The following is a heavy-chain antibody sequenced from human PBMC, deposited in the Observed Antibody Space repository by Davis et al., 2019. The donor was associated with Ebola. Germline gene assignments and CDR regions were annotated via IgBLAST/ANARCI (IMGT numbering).Heavy chain of an antibody. Sequence: GESLKFSCAASGFTFSNYWMSWVRQAPGKGLEWVANIKQDGSEKYYVDSVKGRFTISRDNAKNSLYLQMNSLRAEDTAVYYCARKSTFFDYWGQGTRVTVSS. J-gene: IGHJ4*02. V-gene: IGHV3-7*03. CDR3: ARKSTFFDY. D-gene: IGHD3-16*01. CDR2: IKQDGSEK. CDR1: GFTFSNYW.